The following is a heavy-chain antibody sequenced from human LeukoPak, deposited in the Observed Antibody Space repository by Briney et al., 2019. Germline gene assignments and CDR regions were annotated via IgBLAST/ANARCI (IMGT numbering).Heavy chain of an antibody. D-gene: IGHD2-2*01. J-gene: IGHJ3*02. Sequence: GRSLRLSCAASGFTFSSYGMHWVRQAPGKGLEWVAVIWYDGSNKYYADSVKGRFTISRDNSKNTLYLQMNSLRAEDTAVYYCEIVPAATRGGAFDIWGQGTMVTVSS. CDR1: GFTFSSYG. V-gene: IGHV3-33*01. CDR3: EIVPAATRGGAFDI. CDR2: IWYDGSNK.